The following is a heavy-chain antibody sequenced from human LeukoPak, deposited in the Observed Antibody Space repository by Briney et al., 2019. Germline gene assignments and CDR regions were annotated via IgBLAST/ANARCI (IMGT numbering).Heavy chain of an antibody. CDR1: GYTFTSYG. D-gene: IGHD3-22*01. CDR2: IIPIFGTA. Sequence: SVKVSCKASGYTFTSYGISWVRQAPGQGLEWMGGIIPIFGTANYAQKFQGRVTITADESTGTAYMELSSLRSEDTAVYYCASSSSGYYLDAFDIWGQGTMVTVSS. CDR3: ASSSSGYYLDAFDI. J-gene: IGHJ3*02. V-gene: IGHV1-69*13.